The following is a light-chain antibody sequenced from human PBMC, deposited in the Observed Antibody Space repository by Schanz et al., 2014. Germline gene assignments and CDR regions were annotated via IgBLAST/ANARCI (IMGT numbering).Light chain of an antibody. CDR1: LSIDNN. V-gene: IGKV3-15*01. CDR3: QQYNYWPPFT. Sequence: EFVLTQSPGTLSLSPGERATLSCRASLSIDNNYLAWYQQRPGQAPRLLIYGASTRATGIPARFSGSGSGTEFTLTISSLQPEDFATYYCQQYNYWPPFTFGQGTKLEIK. CDR2: GAS. J-gene: IGKJ2*01.